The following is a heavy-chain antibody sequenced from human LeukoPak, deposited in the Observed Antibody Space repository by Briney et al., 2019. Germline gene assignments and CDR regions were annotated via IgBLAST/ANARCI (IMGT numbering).Heavy chain of an antibody. D-gene: IGHD3-16*01. Sequence: DPTETLSLTCTVSGGSISSSSYYWGWIRQPPGKGLEWIGSIYYSGSTYYNPSLKSRVTISVDTSKNQFSLKLSSVTAADTAVYYCAKDGSWGDYYFYFYMDVWGKGTTVTVSS. V-gene: IGHV4-39*07. CDR3: AKDGSWGDYYFYFYMDV. CDR2: IYYSGST. J-gene: IGHJ6*03. CDR1: GGSISSSSYY.